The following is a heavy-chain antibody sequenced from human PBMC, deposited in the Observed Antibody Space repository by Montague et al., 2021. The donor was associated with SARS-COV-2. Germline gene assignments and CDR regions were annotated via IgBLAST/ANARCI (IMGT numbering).Heavy chain of an antibody. J-gene: IGHJ3*02. CDR1: GGSIGAYY. D-gene: IGHD4-23*01. Sequence: SETLSLTCTASGGSIGAYYWSWIRQPPGKGLEWIGYIDNSGSTNHNPSLESRVTMSVDTSKNQFSLKLNSVTAADTAVYYCARHGGNDAFDISGRGTMVTVSS. CDR2: IDNSGST. CDR3: ARHGGNDAFDI. V-gene: IGHV4-59*01.